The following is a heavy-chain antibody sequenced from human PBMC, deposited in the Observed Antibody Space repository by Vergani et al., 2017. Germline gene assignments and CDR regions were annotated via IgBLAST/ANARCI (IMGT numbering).Heavy chain of an antibody. Sequence: QVQLVQSGAEVKKPGSSVKVSCKASGGTFSSYTISWVRQAPGQGLEWMGRIIPILGIANYAQKFKGRVTITADKSTSPAYMELSSLRSEDTAVYYCAGHSNLPFNWYFDLWGRGTLVTVSS. V-gene: IGHV1-69*02. J-gene: IGHJ2*01. CDR1: GGTFSSYT. D-gene: IGHD4-11*01. CDR2: IIPILGIA. CDR3: AGHSNLPFNWYFDL.